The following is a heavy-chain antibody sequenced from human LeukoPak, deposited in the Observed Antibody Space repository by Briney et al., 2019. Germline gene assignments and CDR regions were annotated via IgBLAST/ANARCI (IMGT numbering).Heavy chain of an antibody. D-gene: IGHD3-16*01. CDR1: GGSFSGYY. J-gene: IGHJ3*02. CDR2: INHSGST. V-gene: IGHV4-34*01. Sequence: SETLSLTCAVYGGSFSGYYWSWIRQPPGKGLEWIGEINHSGSTNYNPSLKSRVTISVDTSKNQFSLKLSSVTAADTAVYYCASSSLRGSDAFDIWGQGTMVTVSS. CDR3: ASSSLRGSDAFDI.